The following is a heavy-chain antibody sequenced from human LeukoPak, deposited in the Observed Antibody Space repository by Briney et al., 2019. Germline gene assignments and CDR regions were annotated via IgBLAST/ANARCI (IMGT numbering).Heavy chain of an antibody. J-gene: IGHJ4*02. CDR1: GYTFTSYA. Sequence: AASVKVSCKASGYTFTSYAMHWVRQAPGQRLEWMGWINAGNGNTKYSQKFQGRVTITRDTSASTAYMELSSLRSEDTAVYYCAREGIAVAGFDYWGQGTLVTVSS. CDR3: AREGIAVAGFDY. V-gene: IGHV1-3*01. CDR2: INAGNGNT. D-gene: IGHD6-19*01.